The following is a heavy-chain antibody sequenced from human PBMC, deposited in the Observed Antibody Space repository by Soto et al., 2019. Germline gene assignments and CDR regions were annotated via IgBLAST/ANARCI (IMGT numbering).Heavy chain of an antibody. V-gene: IGHV3-33*01. D-gene: IGHD3-10*01. Sequence: ESGGGVVQPGTSLRLSCAASEFSFSKSGMHWVRQAPGKGLEWVAAIWDDGGNKYYADSVRGRFTVSRDNSKNTLFLQMSSLRAEDTAFYYCARSSGSYFAAFYDNWGQGTLVTVSS. CDR3: ARSSGSYFAAFYDN. J-gene: IGHJ4*02. CDR1: EFSFSKSG. CDR2: IWDDGGNK.